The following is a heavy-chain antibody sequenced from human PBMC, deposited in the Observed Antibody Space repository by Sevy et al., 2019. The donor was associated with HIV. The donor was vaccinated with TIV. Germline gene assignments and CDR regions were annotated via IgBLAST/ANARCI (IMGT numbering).Heavy chain of an antibody. J-gene: IGHJ4*02. V-gene: IGHV4-61*01. CDR2: IYYSGST. D-gene: IGHD3-22*01. Sequence: SETLSLTCTVSGGSVSSGSYYWSWIRQPPGKGLEWIGYIYYSGSTNYNPSLKSRVTISVDTSNNQFSLKLSSVTAADTAVYYCARVRHYYDSSGYLDYWGQGTLVTVSS. CDR1: GGSVSSGSYY. CDR3: ARVRHYYDSSGYLDY.